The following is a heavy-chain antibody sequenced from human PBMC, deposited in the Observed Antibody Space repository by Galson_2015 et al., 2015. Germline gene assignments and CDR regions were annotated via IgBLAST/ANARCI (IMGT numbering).Heavy chain of an antibody. CDR2: TYYRSKWYN. D-gene: IGHD5-18*01. CDR1: GDSVSSNSAA. V-gene: IGHV6-1*01. Sequence: AISGDSVSSNSAAWNWIRQSPSRGLEWLGRTYYRSKWYNDYAVSVKSRITINPDTSKNQFSLQLNSVTPEDTAVYYCARELVTRPYYYYYMDVWGKGTTVTVSS. CDR3: ARELVTRPYYYYYMDV. J-gene: IGHJ6*03.